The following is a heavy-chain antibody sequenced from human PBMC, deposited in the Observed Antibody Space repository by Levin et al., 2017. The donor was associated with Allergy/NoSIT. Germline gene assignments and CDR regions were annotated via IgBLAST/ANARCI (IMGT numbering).Heavy chain of an antibody. CDR3: ARHDLIPYYFDY. CDR2: IYYSGST. CDR1: GGSISSSSYY. Sequence: PSETLSLTCTVSGGSISSSSYYWGWIRQPPGKGLEWIGSIYYSGSTYYNPSLKSRVTISVDTSKNQFSLKLSSVTAADTAVYYCARHDLIPYYFDYWGQGTLVTVSS. J-gene: IGHJ4*02. V-gene: IGHV4-39*01.